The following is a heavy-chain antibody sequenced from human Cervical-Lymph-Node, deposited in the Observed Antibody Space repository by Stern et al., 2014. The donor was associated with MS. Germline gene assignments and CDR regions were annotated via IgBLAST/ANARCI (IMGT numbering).Heavy chain of an antibody. D-gene: IGHD3-22*01. CDR1: GGTFSSYA. Sequence: QVQLGQSGAEVKKPGSSVKVSCKASGGTFSSYAISWVRQAPGQGLEWMGGIIPIFGTANYAQKFQGRVTITADDSTSTAYMELSSLRSEDTAVYYCARIYYYDSSGRRNSNWFDPWGQGTLVTVSS. CDR2: IIPIFGTA. CDR3: ARIYYYDSSGRRNSNWFDP. V-gene: IGHV1-69*01. J-gene: IGHJ5*02.